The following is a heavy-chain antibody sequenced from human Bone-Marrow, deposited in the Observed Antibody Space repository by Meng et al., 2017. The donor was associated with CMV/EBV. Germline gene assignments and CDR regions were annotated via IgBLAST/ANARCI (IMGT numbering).Heavy chain of an antibody. CDR3: AREGGIAAAIDYYGMDV. D-gene: IGHD6-13*01. CDR1: GFTFSSYE. Sequence: ETLSLTCAASGFTFSSYEMNWVRQAPGKGLEWVSSISSSSSYIYYADSVKGRFTISRDNAKNSLYLQMNSLRAEDTAVYYCAREGGIAAAIDYYGMDVWGQGTTVTVSS. V-gene: IGHV3-21*01. J-gene: IGHJ6*02. CDR2: ISSSSSYI.